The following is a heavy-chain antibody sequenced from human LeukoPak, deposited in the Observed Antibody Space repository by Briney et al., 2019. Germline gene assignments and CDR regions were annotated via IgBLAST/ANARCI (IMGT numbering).Heavy chain of an antibody. CDR1: GYTFTGYY. CDR3: ARAQEERGYTYGYFDF. J-gene: IGHJ4*02. CDR2: INPNSGGT. V-gene: IGHV1-2*02. Sequence: GASVQVSCKASGYTFTGYYMHWLRQAPGQGLEWMGWINPNSGGTNYAQTFLGRVTMTRDTSTSTAYMELSRLRSDDTAIYYCARAQEERGYTYGYFDFWGQGTLVTVSS. D-gene: IGHD5-18*01.